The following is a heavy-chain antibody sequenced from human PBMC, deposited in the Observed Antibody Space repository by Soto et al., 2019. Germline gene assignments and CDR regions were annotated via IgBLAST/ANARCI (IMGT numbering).Heavy chain of an antibody. CDR1: GYTFTSYG. V-gene: IGHV1-18*03. CDR3: ATGITMVRGVRGDYYYGMDV. J-gene: IGHJ6*02. CDR2: ISAYNGNT. D-gene: IGHD3-10*01. Sequence: QVQLVQSGAEVKKPGASVKVSCKASGYTFTSYGISWVRQAPGQGLEWMGWISAYNGNTNYAQKLQGRVTMTTDTSTSTAYMELRSLRSDDMAVYYCATGITMVRGVRGDYYYGMDVWGQGTTVTVSS.